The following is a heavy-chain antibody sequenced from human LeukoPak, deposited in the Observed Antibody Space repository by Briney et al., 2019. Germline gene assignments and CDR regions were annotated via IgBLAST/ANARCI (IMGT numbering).Heavy chain of an antibody. V-gene: IGHV1-2*02. CDR2: INPDTGAT. D-gene: IGHD2-2*01. CDR1: GYTFTGYY. Sequence: GASVTDSCKASGYTFTGYYMHWVRQAPGQGLEWMGWINPDTGATDIAQKFQGRVTMTRDTSISAAYMELSRLRSDDTAVYYCTRDHCSYINCYEDYYYGMDVWGEGTRVTVSS. CDR3: TRDHCSYINCYEDYYYGMDV. J-gene: IGHJ6*04.